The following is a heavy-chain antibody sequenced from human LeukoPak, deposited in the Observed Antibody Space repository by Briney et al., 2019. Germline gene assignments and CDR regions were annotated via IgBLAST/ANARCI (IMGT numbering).Heavy chain of an antibody. CDR3: AKSFYRYQLLPIGY. Sequence: GGSLRLSCAASGFTFSSYSMNWVRQAPGKGLEWVSYISSSSSTIYYADSVKGRFTISRDNAKNSLYLQMNSLRAEDTAVYYCAKSFYRYQLLPIGYWGQGTLVTVSS. V-gene: IGHV3-48*04. D-gene: IGHD2-2*01. CDR1: GFTFSSYS. CDR2: ISSSSSTI. J-gene: IGHJ4*02.